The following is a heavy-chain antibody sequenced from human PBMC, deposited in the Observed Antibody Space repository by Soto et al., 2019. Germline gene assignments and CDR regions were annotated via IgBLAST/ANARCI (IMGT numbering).Heavy chain of an antibody. CDR3: ARHKLNPPAY. CDR2: IYYSGST. CDR1: GGSISSSSYY. V-gene: IGHV4-39*01. D-gene: IGHD3-16*01. Sequence: SETLSLTCTVSGGSISSSSYYWGWIRQPPGKGLEWIGSIYYSGSTYYNPSLKSRVTISVDTSKNQFSLKLSSVTAADTAVYYCARHKLNPPAYWGQGTLVTVSS. J-gene: IGHJ4*02.